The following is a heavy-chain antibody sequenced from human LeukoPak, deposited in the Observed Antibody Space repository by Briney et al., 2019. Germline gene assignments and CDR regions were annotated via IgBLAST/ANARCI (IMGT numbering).Heavy chain of an antibody. CDR1: GGSFSGYY. J-gene: IGHJ1*01. CDR2: INHSGST. D-gene: IGHD4-17*01. CDR3: ARGEDGDYYFQH. Sequence: SETLSLTCAVYGGSFSGYYWSWIRQPPGKGLEWIGEINHSGSTNCNPSLKSRVTISVDTSKNQFSLKLSSVTAADTAVYYCARGEDGDYYFQHWGQGTLVTVSS. V-gene: IGHV4-34*01.